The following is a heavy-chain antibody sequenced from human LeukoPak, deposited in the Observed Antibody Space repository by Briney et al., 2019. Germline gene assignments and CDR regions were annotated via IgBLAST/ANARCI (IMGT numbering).Heavy chain of an antibody. J-gene: IGHJ5*02. CDR2: ISSSSSYI. CDR1: GFTLSSYS. D-gene: IGHD3-16*01. Sequence: GGSLRLSCAASGFTLSSYSMNWVRQAPGKGLEWVSSISSSSSYIYYADSVKGRSTISRDNAKNSLYLQMNSLRAEDTAVYYCARAWGDWFDPWGQGTLVTVSS. CDR3: ARAWGDWFDP. V-gene: IGHV3-21*01.